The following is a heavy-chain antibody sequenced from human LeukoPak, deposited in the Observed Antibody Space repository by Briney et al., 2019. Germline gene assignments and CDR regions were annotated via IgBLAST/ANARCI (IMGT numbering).Heavy chain of an antibody. CDR3: AKGESWFPVDY. D-gene: IGHD6-13*01. V-gene: IGHV3-7*01. CDR2: IKQDGSEK. CDR1: GFTFISYW. J-gene: IGHJ4*02. Sequence: GGSLRLSCATSGFTFISYWMSWVRQAPGKGLEWVANIKQDGSEKYYVDSVKGRFTISRDNAKNSVYLQMNSLRAEDTAVYYCAKGESWFPVDYWGQGTLVTVSS.